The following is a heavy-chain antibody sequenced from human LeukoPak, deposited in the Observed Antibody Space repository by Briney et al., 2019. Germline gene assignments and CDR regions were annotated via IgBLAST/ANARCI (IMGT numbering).Heavy chain of an antibody. V-gene: IGHV3-73*01. J-gene: IGHJ4*02. D-gene: IGHD1-14*01. CDR2: IRSKANNYAT. Sequence: PGGSLTLSCAASGFTFSGSAMHWVRQASGKGLEWVGRIRSKANNYATSYSASVKGRFTISRDDSKNTAYLQMNSLKAEDTAVYYCTRPTGTTDYWGQGTLVTVSS. CDR3: TRPTGTTDY. CDR1: GFTFSGSA.